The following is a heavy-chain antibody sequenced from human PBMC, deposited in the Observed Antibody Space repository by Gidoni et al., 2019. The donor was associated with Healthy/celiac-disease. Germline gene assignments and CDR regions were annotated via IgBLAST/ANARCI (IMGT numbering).Heavy chain of an antibody. D-gene: IGHD3-3*01. V-gene: IGHV1-24*01. CDR3: ATLRYYDFWSGYYQFAY. CDR1: GHTITALS. Sequence: QVQLVQSGAEVKKPGASGKVSCKVSGHTITALSMHWVRQAPGKGLEGMGGFDPEDGETIYAQKFQGRVTMTEDTSTDTAYMELSSLRSEDTAVYYCATLRYYDFWSGYYQFAYWGQGTLVTVSS. CDR2: FDPEDGET. J-gene: IGHJ4*02.